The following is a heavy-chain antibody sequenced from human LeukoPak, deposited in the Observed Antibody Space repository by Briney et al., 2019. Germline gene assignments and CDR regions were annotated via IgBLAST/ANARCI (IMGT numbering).Heavy chain of an antibody. CDR2: ISSGSSYI. J-gene: IGHJ4*02. Sequence: GGSLRLSCAASGFTFSTYNMNWVRQAPGKGLEWVSSISSGSSYIYYADSVKGRFTISRDNAKNSLYLQMNSLRAEDTALYYCARVEYSSGWYDVDYWGQGTLVTVSS. CDR1: GFTFSTYN. CDR3: ARVEYSSGWYDVDY. V-gene: IGHV3-21*01. D-gene: IGHD6-19*01.